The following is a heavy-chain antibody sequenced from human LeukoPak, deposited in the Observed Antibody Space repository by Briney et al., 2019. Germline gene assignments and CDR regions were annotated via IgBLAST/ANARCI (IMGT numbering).Heavy chain of an antibody. CDR2: ISGSGGST. V-gene: IGHV3-23*01. J-gene: IGHJ5*01. D-gene: IGHD5-24*01. CDR1: GFTFSDYY. Sequence: PGGSLRLSCTASGFTFSDYYMSWIRQAPGKGLEWVSGISGSGGSTHYADSVKGRFTISRDNSKNTLSLQMNSLRAEDTALYYCAKGRGSDRDGFNFSGFRSAMPFPDSWGQGTLVTVSS. CDR3: AKGRGSDRDGFNFSGFRSAMPFPDS.